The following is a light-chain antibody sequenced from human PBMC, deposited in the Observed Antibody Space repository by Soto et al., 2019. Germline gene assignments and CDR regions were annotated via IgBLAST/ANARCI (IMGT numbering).Light chain of an antibody. CDR3: HQNTRSRYT. CDR2: GAS. Sequence: EIVLTQSPGTLSLSPGERATLSCRASQSVSSSYLAWYQQKPGQAPRLLIYGASIRATGIPDRFSGSGSGRDFTLTISRLEPGDFAIYYCHQNTRSRYTFGQGTKLEIK. CDR1: QSVSSSY. V-gene: IGKV3-20*01. J-gene: IGKJ2*01.